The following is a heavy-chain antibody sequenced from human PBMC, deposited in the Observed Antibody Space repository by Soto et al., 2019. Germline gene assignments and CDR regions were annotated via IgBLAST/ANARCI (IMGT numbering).Heavy chain of an antibody. CDR3: ARLRPSNYGSASYCDDY. D-gene: IGHD3-10*01. Sequence: QVTLKESGPVLPKPTETLTLTCAVSGFSLSDGRMGVSWIRQPPRKALEWLAHIFSNDEKAYIASLKTRLTTSRDTSEGRVALTMTNLDPVNTATDYCARLRPSNYGSASYCDDYWGQGTLVTVSS. CDR1: GFSLSDGRMG. J-gene: IGHJ4*02. CDR2: IFSNDEK. V-gene: IGHV2-26*01.